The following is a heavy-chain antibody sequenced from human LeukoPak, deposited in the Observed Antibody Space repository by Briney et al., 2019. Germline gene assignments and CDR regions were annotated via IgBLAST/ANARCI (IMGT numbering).Heavy chain of an antibody. CDR3: AKYLFVTTPYFDY. V-gene: IGHV3-23*01. CDR1: GFTVSSNY. CDR2: ITGSGGAI. Sequence: PGGSLRLSCAASGFTVSSNYMSWVRQAPEKGLQWVSSITGSGGAIYYADSVKGRFTVSRDNSKNTLYLQMNSLGAEDTAVYYCAKYLFVTTPYFDYWGQGTLVTVSS. D-gene: IGHD1-26*01. J-gene: IGHJ4*02.